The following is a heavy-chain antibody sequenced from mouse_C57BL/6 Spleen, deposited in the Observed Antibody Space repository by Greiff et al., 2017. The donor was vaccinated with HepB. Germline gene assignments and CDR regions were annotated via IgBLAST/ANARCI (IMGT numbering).Heavy chain of an antibody. J-gene: IGHJ3*01. CDR3: ARRDSSGYPFAY. V-gene: IGHV1-81*01. Sequence: QVQLKESGAELARPGASVKLSCKASGYTFTSYGISWVKQRTGQGLEWIGEIYPRSGNTYYNEKFKGKATLTADKSSSTAYMELRSLTSEDSAVYVCARRDSSGYPFAYWGQGTLVTVSA. CDR2: IYPRSGNT. CDR1: GYTFTSYG. D-gene: IGHD3-2*02.